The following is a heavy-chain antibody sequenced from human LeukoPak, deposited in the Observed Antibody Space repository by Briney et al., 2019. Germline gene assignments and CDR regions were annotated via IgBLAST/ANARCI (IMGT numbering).Heavy chain of an antibody. CDR2: IYYSGST. CDR1: GGSISSYY. V-gene: IGHV4-59*12. J-gene: IGHJ3*02. CDR3: ARASREKDAFDI. Sequence: SETLSLTCTVSGGSISSYYWSWIRQPPGKGLEWIGYIYYSGSTNYNPSLKSRVTISVDTSKNQFSLKLSSVTAADTAVYYCARASREKDAFDIWGQGTMVTVSS. D-gene: IGHD5-24*01.